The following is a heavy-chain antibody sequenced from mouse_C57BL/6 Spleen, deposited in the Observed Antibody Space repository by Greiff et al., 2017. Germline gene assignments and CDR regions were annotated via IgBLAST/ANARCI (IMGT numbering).Heavy chain of an antibody. CDR2: INPGSGGT. V-gene: IGHV1-54*01. D-gene: IGHD1-1*01. J-gene: IGHJ4*01. Sequence: QVHVKQSGAELVRPGTSVKVSCKASGYAFTNYLIEWVKQRPGQGLEWIGVINPGSGGTNYNEKFKGKATLTADKSSSTAYMQLSSLTSEDSAVYFCARGNYYCSSLYYAMDYWGQGTSVTVSS. CDR3: ARGNYYCSSLYYAMDY. CDR1: GYAFTNYL.